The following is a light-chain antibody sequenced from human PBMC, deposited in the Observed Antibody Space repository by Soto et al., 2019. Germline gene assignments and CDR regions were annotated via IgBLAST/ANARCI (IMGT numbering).Light chain of an antibody. Sequence: EIVLTQSPGTLSLSPGERATLSCRASQSVSSSYLAWYQQKPGQAPRLLIYGASRRATDIPDRFSSSGSGTDFTLTISRLEPEDFAVYYCQQYGSSPPYTFGQRTKLEIK. V-gene: IGKV3-20*01. CDR1: QSVSSSY. CDR3: QQYGSSPPYT. J-gene: IGKJ2*01. CDR2: GAS.